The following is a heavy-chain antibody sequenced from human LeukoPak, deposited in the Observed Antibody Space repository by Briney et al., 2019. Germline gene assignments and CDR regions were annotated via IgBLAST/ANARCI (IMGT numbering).Heavy chain of an antibody. Sequence: SETLSLTCTVSGGSISSYYWSWIRQSPGKGLEWIGYIYYSGSTNYNPSLKSRVTISVDASKNQFSLKLSSVTAADTAVYYCARDQSSSRLKHGMDVWGQGTTVTVSS. CDR1: GGSISSYY. CDR2: IYYSGST. D-gene: IGHD6-13*01. CDR3: ARDQSSSRLKHGMDV. J-gene: IGHJ6*02. V-gene: IGHV4-59*01.